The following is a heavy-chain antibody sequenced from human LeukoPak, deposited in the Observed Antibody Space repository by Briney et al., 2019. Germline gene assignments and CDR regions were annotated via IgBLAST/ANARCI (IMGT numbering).Heavy chain of an antibody. CDR3: VGAAPTVTLDFDY. D-gene: IGHD2-21*02. CDR2: INPYSGDT. V-gene: IGHV1-2*02. CDR1: GYTFSGYY. J-gene: IGHJ4*02. Sequence: ASVKVSCKASGYTFSGYYIHWVRQAPGQGLEWMGWINPYSGDTNYAQKFQGRVTMTRDTSISTAYMDLSRLSSDDTAVYYCVGAAPTVTLDFDYWGQGTLVTVSS.